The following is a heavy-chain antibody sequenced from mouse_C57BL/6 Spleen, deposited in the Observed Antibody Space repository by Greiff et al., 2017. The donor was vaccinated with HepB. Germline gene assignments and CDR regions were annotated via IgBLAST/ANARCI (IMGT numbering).Heavy chain of an antibody. J-gene: IGHJ3*01. CDR1: GYTFTSYW. D-gene: IGHD2-3*01. CDR2: IYPGNSDT. V-gene: IGHV1-5*01. CDR3: TRSDGYYLAWFAY. Sequence: VQLQQSGTVLARPGASVKMSCKTSGYTFTSYWMHWVKQRPGQGLEWIGAIYPGNSDTSYNQKFKGKAKLTAVTSASTAYMELSSLTYEDSAVYYCTRSDGYYLAWFAYWGQGTLVTVSA.